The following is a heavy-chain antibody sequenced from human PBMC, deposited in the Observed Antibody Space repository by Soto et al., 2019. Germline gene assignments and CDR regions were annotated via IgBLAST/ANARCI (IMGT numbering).Heavy chain of an antibody. CDR2: INTYNGNT. Sequence: QVQLVRSGAEVKNPGASVKVSCKASGYTFTRYGIAWARQAPGQGLEWMGWINTYNGNTNYAQNVQGRVTLTTDTSTSTAYMELRSLRSNDTAIYYCAMVDVYVTPSPQNVWGQVITVIVSS. CDR3: AMVDVYVTPSPQNV. J-gene: IGHJ6*02. CDR1: GYTFTRYG. D-gene: IGHD3-16*01. V-gene: IGHV1-18*01.